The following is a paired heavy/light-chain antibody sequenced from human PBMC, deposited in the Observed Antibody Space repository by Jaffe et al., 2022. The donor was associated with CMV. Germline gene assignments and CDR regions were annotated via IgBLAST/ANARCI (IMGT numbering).Light chain of an antibody. CDR1: QSINSY. V-gene: IGKV1-39*01. J-gene: IGKJ1*01. Sequence: DIQMTQSPSSLSASVGDRVTITCRASQSINSYLNWYQQKPGKAPKVLIYATSSLQSGVPSRFSGSGSGTDFTLTISSLQPEDFATYYCQQSYSTPRTFGQGTKVEIK. CDR2: ATS. CDR3: QQSYSTPRT.
Heavy chain of an antibody. D-gene: IGHD3-10*01. V-gene: IGHV3-23*01. CDR1: GVTFNNYA. J-gene: IGHJ5*02. CDR2: TSAGGIST. CDR3: AIIQGYYDSGSENWFDP. Sequence: EVQLLESGGGLVQPGGSLRLSCVVSGVTFNNYAMSWVRQAPGKGLEWVAGTSAGGISTYHADSVKGRFTISRDNSKNTLYLQMNSLRAEDTAVYYCAIIQGYYDSGSENWFDPWGQGTLVTVSS.